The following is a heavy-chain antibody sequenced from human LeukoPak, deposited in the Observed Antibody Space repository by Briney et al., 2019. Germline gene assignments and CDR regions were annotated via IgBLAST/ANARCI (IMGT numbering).Heavy chain of an antibody. CDR2: IKRDGSEK. Sequence: GGSLRLSCAASGFAFSTYTMNWVRQGPGKGLEWVANIKRDGSEKYYVDSVKGRFTISRDNAKNSLYLQMNSLRAEDTAVYYCAELGITMIGGVWGKGTTVTISS. V-gene: IGHV3-7*01. J-gene: IGHJ6*04. CDR3: AELGITMIGGV. CDR1: GFAFSTYT. D-gene: IGHD3-10*02.